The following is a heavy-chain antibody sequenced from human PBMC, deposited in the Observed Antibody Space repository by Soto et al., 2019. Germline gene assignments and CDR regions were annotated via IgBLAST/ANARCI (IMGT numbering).Heavy chain of an antibody. V-gene: IGHV3-23*01. CDR2: ISGSGGST. CDR3: AKDQGMYSSGWPEYFQH. CDR1: GFTFSSYA. J-gene: IGHJ1*01. D-gene: IGHD6-19*01. Sequence: PGGSLRLSCAASGFTFSSYAMSWVRQAPGKGLEWVSAISGSGGSTYYADSVKGRFTISRDNSKNTLYLQMNSLRAEDTAVYYCAKDQGMYSSGWPEYFQHWGQGTLVTVSS.